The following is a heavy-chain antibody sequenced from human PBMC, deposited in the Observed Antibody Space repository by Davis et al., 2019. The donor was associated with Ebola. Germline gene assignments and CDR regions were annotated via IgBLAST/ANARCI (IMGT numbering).Heavy chain of an antibody. Sequence: SETLSLTCTVSGGSISSYYWSWIRQPAGKGLEWIGRIYTSGSTNYNPSLKSRVTMSVDTSKNQFSLKLSSVTAADTAVYYCARDSLTTMIVVAVPRFDPWGQGTLVTVSS. CDR3: ARDSLTTMIVVAVPRFDP. CDR1: GGSISSYY. D-gene: IGHD3-22*01. J-gene: IGHJ5*02. CDR2: IYTSGST. V-gene: IGHV4-4*07.